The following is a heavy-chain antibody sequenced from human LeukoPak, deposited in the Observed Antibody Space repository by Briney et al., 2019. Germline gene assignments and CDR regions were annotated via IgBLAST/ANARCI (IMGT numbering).Heavy chain of an antibody. D-gene: IGHD3-10*01. V-gene: IGHV4-34*01. J-gene: IGHJ4*02. Sequence: SETLSLTCAVYGGSFSGYYWSWIRQPPGKGLEWIGEINHSGSTNYNPSLKSRVTISVDTSKNQFSLKLSSVTAADTAVYYCAREVITMVRGATYRFLDYWGRGTLVTVSS. CDR2: INHSGST. CDR1: GGSFSGYY. CDR3: AREVITMVRGATYRFLDY.